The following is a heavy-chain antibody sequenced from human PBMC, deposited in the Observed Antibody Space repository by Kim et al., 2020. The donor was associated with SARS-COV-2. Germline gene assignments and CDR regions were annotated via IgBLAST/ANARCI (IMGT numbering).Heavy chain of an antibody. CDR1: GFTFSSYG. Sequence: GGSLRLSCAASGFTFSSYGMHWVRQAPGKGLEWVAVISYDGSNKYYADSVKGRFTISRDNSKNTLYLQMNSLRAEDTAVYYCARDRGDYYDSSGYYYGPGDYWGQGTLVTVSS. V-gene: IGHV3-33*05. CDR2: ISYDGSNK. CDR3: ARDRGDYYDSSGYYYGPGDY. D-gene: IGHD3-22*01. J-gene: IGHJ4*02.